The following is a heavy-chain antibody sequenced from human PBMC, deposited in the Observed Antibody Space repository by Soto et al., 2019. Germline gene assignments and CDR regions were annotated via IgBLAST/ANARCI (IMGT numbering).Heavy chain of an antibody. Sequence: QVQLVQSGAEVKKPGASVKVSCKASGYTFTGYYMHWVRQAPGQGLEWMGWINPNSGGTNYAQKCQGRVTMTRDTSISTAYMELSRLRSDDTAVYYCARDYQVRTVTTVYYYYYGMDVWGQGTTVTVSS. CDR3: ARDYQVRTVTTVYYYYYGMDV. CDR2: INPNSGGT. CDR1: GYTFTGYY. V-gene: IGHV1-2*02. J-gene: IGHJ6*02. D-gene: IGHD4-17*01.